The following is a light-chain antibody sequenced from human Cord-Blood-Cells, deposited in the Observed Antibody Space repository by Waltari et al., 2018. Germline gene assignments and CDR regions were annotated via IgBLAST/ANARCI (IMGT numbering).Light chain of an antibody. CDR1: SSDVGSYNL. CDR2: EVS. J-gene: IGLJ3*02. V-gene: IGLV2-23*02. Sequence: QSVLTQPASVSGSPGQSITISCTGTSSDVGSYNLVPWYQQHPGKAPKLMIYEVSKRPSGVSNRFSGSKSGNTASLTISGLQAEDEADYYCCSYAGSSTWVFGGGTKLTVL. CDR3: CSYAGSSTWV.